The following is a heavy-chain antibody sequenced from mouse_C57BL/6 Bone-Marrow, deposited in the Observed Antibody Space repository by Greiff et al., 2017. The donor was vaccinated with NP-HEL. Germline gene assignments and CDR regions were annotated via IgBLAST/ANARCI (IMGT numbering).Heavy chain of an antibody. D-gene: IGHD1-1*01. CDR3: TRSSITTVRGAMDY. V-gene: IGHV1-15*01. Sequence: QVQLQQSGAELVRPGASVTLSCKASGYTFTDYEMHWVKQTPVHGLEWIGAIDPETGGTAYNQKFKGKAILTADKSSSTAYMELRSLTSEDSAVYYCTRSSITTVRGAMDYWGQGTSVTVSS. CDR1: GYTFTDYE. CDR2: IDPETGGT. J-gene: IGHJ4*01.